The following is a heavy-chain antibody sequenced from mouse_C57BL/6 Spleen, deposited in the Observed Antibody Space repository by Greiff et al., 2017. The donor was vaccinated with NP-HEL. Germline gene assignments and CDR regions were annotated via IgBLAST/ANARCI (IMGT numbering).Heavy chain of an antibody. CDR1: GYSFTGYY. D-gene: IGHD2-2*01. CDR3: ERWLPLDY. J-gene: IGHJ2*01. CDR2: INPSTGGT. V-gene: IGHV1-42*01. Sequence: EVQLQQSGPELVKPGASVKISCKASGYSFTGYYMNWVKQSPEKSLEWIGEINPSTGGTTYNQKFKAKATLTVDKSSSTAYMQLKSLTSEDSAVYYCERWLPLDYWGQGTTLTVSS.